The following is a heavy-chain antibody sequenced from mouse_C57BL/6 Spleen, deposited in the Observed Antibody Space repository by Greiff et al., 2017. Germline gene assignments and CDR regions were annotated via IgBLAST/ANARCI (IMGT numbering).Heavy chain of an antibody. CDR2: IYPGDGDT. J-gene: IGHJ2*01. Sequence: QVQLQQSGAELVKPGASVKISCKASGYAFSSYWMNWVKQRPGKGLEWIGQIYPGDGDTNYNGKFKGKATLTADKSSSTAYMQLSSLTSEDSAVYFCARRGNYYYFDYWGQGTTLTVSS. CDR1: GYAFSSYW. CDR3: ARRGNYYYFDY. D-gene: IGHD2-1*01. V-gene: IGHV1-80*01.